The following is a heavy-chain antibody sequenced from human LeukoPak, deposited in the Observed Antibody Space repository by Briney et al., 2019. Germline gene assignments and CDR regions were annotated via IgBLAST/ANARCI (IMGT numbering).Heavy chain of an antibody. Sequence: PGGSLRLSRAASGFTFSSYAMSWVRQAPGKGLEWVSAISGSGGSTYYADSVKGRFTISRDNSKNTLYLQMNSLRAEDTAVYYCAKTRVLRYFDWLPTDYWGQGTLVTVSS. V-gene: IGHV3-23*01. J-gene: IGHJ4*02. CDR1: GFTFSSYA. CDR3: AKTRVLRYFDWLPTDY. CDR2: ISGSGGST. D-gene: IGHD3-9*01.